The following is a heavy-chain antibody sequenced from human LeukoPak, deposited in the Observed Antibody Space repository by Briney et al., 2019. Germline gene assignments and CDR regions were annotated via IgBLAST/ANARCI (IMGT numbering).Heavy chain of an antibody. D-gene: IGHD1-26*01. J-gene: IGHJ3*02. CDR3: AREEAGATGAFDI. V-gene: IGHV3-21*01. Sequence: PGGSLRLSCAASGFTFSSYSMNWVRQAPGKGLEWVSSISSSSSYIYYADSVKGRFTISRDNAKNSLYLQMNSLRAEDTAVYYCAREEAGATGAFDIWGQGTMVTVSS. CDR1: GFTFSSYS. CDR2: ISSSSSYI.